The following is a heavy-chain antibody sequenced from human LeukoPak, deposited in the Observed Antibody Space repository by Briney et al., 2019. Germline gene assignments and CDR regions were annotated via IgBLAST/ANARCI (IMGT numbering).Heavy chain of an antibody. J-gene: IGHJ4*02. CDR3: ARNDSSGYFDY. D-gene: IGHD3-22*01. CDR2: IYHSGST. Sequence: TETLSLTCAVSGYSISSGHYWGWIRQPPGKGLEWIGGIYHSGSTSYNPSLKSRVTISVDTSKNQFSLKLNSVTAADTAVYYCARNDSSGYFDYWGQGTLVTVSS. V-gene: IGHV4-38-2*01. CDR1: GYSISSGHY.